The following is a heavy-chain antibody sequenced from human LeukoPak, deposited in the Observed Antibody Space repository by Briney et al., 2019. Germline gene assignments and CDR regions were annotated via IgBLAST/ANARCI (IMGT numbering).Heavy chain of an antibody. J-gene: IGHJ4*02. Sequence: GGSLRLSCAASGFTFSNHGMHWVRQAPGKGLEWVAVISYDGSNEYYADSVKGRFTISRDNSKNTLYLQMNSLRAEDTAVYYCARDIGYCSSTSCSIPPDYWGQGTLVTVSS. CDR1: GFTFSNHG. D-gene: IGHD2-2*01. CDR3: ARDIGYCSSTSCSIPPDY. CDR2: ISYDGSNE. V-gene: IGHV3-30*03.